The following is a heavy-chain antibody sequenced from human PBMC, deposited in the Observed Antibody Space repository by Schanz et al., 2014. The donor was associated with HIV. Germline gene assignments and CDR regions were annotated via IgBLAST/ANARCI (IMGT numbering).Heavy chain of an antibody. CDR2: IWYDGSNK. J-gene: IGHJ5*02. CDR3: VGHGSSSS. D-gene: IGHD6-6*01. V-gene: IGHV3-33*03. CDR1: GFTFRSYG. Sequence: QVQLVESGGGVVQPGRSLRLSCAASGFTFRSYGMHWVRQAPGKGLEWVAVIWYDGSNKYYTDSVKGRFTISRDNSKSTLYLQMNRLRAEDTAVYYCVGHGSSSSWGLGTLVTVSS.